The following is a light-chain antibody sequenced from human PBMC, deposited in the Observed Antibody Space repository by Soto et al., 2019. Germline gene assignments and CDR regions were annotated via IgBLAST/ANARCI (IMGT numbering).Light chain of an antibody. CDR1: HYITIY. V-gene: IGKV3-11*01. Sequence: EIVLTQSPAILSLSPGERATLFCMARHYITIYLTWYQQKPGQAPRRLIYDASNRATGIPARFSGSGSGTDFTLTISSLEPDDFAVYYCQQRADWPITFGQGTRLEIK. CDR3: QQRADWPIT. CDR2: DAS. J-gene: IGKJ5*01.